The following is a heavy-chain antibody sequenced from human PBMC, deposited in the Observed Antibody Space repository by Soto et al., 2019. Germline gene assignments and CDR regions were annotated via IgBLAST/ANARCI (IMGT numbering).Heavy chain of an antibody. CDR3: ARGDRSYWGADCYSDH. D-gene: IGHD2-21*02. CDR2: ISGSGGTT. Sequence: EVQLLGSGGGLVQPGGSLRLSCAASGFTFNNYAMNWVRQAPGKGLEWVSGISGSGGTTYYADSVKGRFTISRDKSRNTLYLQMISLRAGDTAVYYCARGDRSYWGADCYSDHWGQGTLVIVSS. CDR1: GFTFNNYA. V-gene: IGHV3-23*01. J-gene: IGHJ5*02.